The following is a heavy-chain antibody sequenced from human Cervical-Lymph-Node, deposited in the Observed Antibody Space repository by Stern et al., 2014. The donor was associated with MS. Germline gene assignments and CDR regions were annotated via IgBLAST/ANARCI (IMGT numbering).Heavy chain of an antibody. CDR3: AREDTAMVTFGWFDP. CDR1: GGTFSSYA. CDR2: IIPIFGTA. D-gene: IGHD5-18*01. Sequence: QVQLVESGAEVKKPGSSVKVSCKASGGTFSSYAISWVRQAPGQGLEWMGGIIPIFGTANYAQKFQGRVTITADESTSTAYMELSSLRSEDTAVYYCAREDTAMVTFGWFDPWGQGTLVTVSS. V-gene: IGHV1-69*01. J-gene: IGHJ5*02.